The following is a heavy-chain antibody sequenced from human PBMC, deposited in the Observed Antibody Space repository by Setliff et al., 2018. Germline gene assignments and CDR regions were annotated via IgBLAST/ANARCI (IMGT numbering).Heavy chain of an antibody. CDR3: ARDTGVRGHEISGYYGGGFAY. CDR2: INTKTGKP. D-gene: IGHD3-22*01. J-gene: IGHJ4*02. CDR1: GYTFTSYP. V-gene: IGHV7-4-1*01. Sequence: ASVKVSCKSSGYTFTSYPINWMRQAPGQGLEWMGWINTKTGKPTYAQAFTGRIVFSLDTSVSTAYLQIGSLKADDTAVYYCARDTGVRGHEISGYYGGGFAYWGQGTPVTVSS.